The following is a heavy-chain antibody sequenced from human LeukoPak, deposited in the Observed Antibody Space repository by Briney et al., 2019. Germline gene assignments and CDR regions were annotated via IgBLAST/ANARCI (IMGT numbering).Heavy chain of an antibody. Sequence: GGSLRLSCAASGFTSHLYYIHWVRHAPGKGLEWLSRISDDGTTTNYADSVKGRFTISRDNAKNTLYLQMSSLRVDDTAIYYCSRDYRYFYGSGSYQPFWFDPWGKGTLVTVSS. J-gene: IGHJ5*02. V-gene: IGHV3-74*01. D-gene: IGHD3-10*01. CDR1: GFTSHLYY. CDR2: ISDDGTTT. CDR3: SRDYRYFYGSGSYQPFWFDP.